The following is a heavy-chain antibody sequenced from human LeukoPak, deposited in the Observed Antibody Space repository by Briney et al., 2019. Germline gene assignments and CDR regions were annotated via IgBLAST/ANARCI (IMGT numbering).Heavy chain of an antibody. CDR3: ARKRGHDAFDI. CDR1: GFTFSSYS. D-gene: IGHD5-24*01. J-gene: IGHJ3*02. CDR2: ISSNIDTT. Sequence: PGGSLRLSCAVSGFTFSSYSMNWVRQAPGQGLEWLSYISSNIDTTYYADSVRGRFTISRDNAKNSLYLQMNSLRAEDTAVYYCARKRGHDAFDIWGQGTMVTVSS. V-gene: IGHV3-48*01.